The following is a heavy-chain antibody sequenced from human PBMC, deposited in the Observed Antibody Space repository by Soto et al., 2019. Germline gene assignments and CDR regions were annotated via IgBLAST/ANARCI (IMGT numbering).Heavy chain of an antibody. CDR2: IIPIFGTA. V-gene: IGHV1-69*13. J-gene: IGHJ4*02. D-gene: IGHD1-7*01. CDR3: ARGPPLTGTQDDY. CDR1: GGTFSSYA. Sequence: ASVKVSCKASGGTFSSYAISWVRQAPGQGLEWMGGIIPIFGTANYAQKFQGRVTITADESTSTAYMELSSLRSEDTAVYYCARGPPLTGTQDDYWGQGTLVTVSS.